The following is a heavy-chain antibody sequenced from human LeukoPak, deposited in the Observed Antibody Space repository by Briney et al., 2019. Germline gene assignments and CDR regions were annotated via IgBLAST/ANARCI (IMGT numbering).Heavy chain of an antibody. CDR1: GGSISSYY. D-gene: IGHD3-3*01. CDR2: IYYSGST. V-gene: IGHV4-59*01. J-gene: IGHJ4*02. CDR3: ARGLPSYDFCSGYYPYYFDY. Sequence: PSETLSLTCTVSGGSISSYYWSWIRQPPGKGLEWIGYIYYSGSTNYNPSLKSRVTISVDTSKNQFSLKLSSVTAADTAVYYCARGLPSYDFCSGYYPYYFDYCGQGTLVTVSS.